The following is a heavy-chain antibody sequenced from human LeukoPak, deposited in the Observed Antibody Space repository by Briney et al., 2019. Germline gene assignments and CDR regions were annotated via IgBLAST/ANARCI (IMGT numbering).Heavy chain of an antibody. CDR1: GFTFSSYA. CDR2: ISGSGGST. V-gene: IGHV3-23*01. D-gene: IGHD2-2*01. J-gene: IGHJ4*02. CDR3: AKDRLRVVVEN. Sequence: GGSLRLSCAASGFTFSSYAMSWVRQAPGKGLEWVSAISGSGGSTYYADSVKGRFTISRDNSKNTLYLQMNSLRAEDTALYYWAKDRLRVVVENWGQGTLVTVSS.